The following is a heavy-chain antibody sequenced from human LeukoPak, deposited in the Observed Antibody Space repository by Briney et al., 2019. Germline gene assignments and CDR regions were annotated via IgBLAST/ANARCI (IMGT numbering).Heavy chain of an antibody. V-gene: IGHV3-74*01. CDR2: VSGDGTTT. J-gene: IGHJ4*02. CDR1: GFTFDSSW. Sequence: GGSLRLSCAASGFTFDSSWMHRVRQAPVKGLVWVARVSGDGTTTTYADSVKGRFTISRDNAKNTLYLQMNIVRAEDAAVYCARGGSPFYWGQGSRVTVSS. CDR3: ARGGSPFY. D-gene: IGHD3-10*01.